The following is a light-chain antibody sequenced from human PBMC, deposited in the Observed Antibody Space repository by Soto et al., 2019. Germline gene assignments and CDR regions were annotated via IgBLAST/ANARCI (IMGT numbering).Light chain of an antibody. Sequence: MTQPPATLSVSPGERATLSRRASQSVSVKLAGYQQKPGQAPRLLIFGASSRATGIPNRFSGSGSGTDFTLTISSREPEDFAVYYCQQYDRSPLTFGGGTKVDIK. CDR1: QSVSVK. V-gene: IGKV3-20*01. CDR2: GAS. J-gene: IGKJ4*01. CDR3: QQYDRSPLT.